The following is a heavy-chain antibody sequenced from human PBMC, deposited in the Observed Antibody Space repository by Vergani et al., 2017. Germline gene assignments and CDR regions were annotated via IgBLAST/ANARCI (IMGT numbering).Heavy chain of an antibody. V-gene: IGHV4-34*01. Sequence: QVQLQQWGAGLLKPSETLSLTCAVSGGSFSGYYWSWIRQPPGKGLEWIGEINHSGSTNYNPSLKSRVTISVDTSKNQFSLKLSSVTVADTAVYYCARRYCSSTSCYHFDYWGQGTLVTVSS. D-gene: IGHD2-2*01. J-gene: IGHJ4*02. CDR3: ARRYCSSTSCYHFDY. CDR2: INHSGST. CDR1: GGSFSGYY.